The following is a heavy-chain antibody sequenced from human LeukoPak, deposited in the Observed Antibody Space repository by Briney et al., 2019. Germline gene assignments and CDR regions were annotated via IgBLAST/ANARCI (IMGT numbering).Heavy chain of an antibody. V-gene: IGHV4-59*08. J-gene: IGHJ4*02. CDR2: IYNTGRT. CDR3: ARQGELAIDY. Sequence: SETLSLTCSVSGGSITSYYWSWIRQPPGKGLEWIGFIYNTGRTNYNPSLQSRVTMSIDTSKNQFSLKLSSVTAANTAVYYCARQGELAIDYWGQGTLVTVSS. D-gene: IGHD1-26*01. CDR1: GGSITSYY.